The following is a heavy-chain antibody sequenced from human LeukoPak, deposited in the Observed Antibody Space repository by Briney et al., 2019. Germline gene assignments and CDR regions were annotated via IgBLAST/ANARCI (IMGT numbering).Heavy chain of an antibody. CDR1: GFTFSGYA. J-gene: IGHJ3*02. Sequence: GGSLRLSCAASGFTFSGYAMSWVRQAPGKGLEWVSAIDSSGDYTYYAGSVKGRFTISRDNSKNTLYLQMNSLRAEDTAVYYCARDFSSGYFDAFDIWGQGTMVTVSS. V-gene: IGHV3-23*01. CDR2: IDSSGDYT. CDR3: ARDFSSGYFDAFDI. D-gene: IGHD3-22*01.